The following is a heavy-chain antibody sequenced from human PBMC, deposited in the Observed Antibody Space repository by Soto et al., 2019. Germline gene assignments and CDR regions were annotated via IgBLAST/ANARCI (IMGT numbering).Heavy chain of an antibody. CDR2: ISGSGGST. Sequence: EVQLLESGGGLVQPGGSLRLSCAASGFTFSSYAMSWVRQAPGKGLEWVSAISGSGGSTYYADSVTGRFTISRDNSKNTLYLQMNSLRAEDTAVYYCAKGLTPGVTPLDYWGQGTLVTVSS. CDR1: GFTFSSYA. J-gene: IGHJ4*02. V-gene: IGHV3-23*01. D-gene: IGHD2-15*01. CDR3: AKGLTPGVTPLDY.